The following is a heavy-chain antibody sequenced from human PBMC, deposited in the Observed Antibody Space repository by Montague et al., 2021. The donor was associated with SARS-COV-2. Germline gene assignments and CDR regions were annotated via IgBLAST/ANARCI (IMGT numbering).Heavy chain of an antibody. CDR2: INRGGST. CDR1: GTSFSGYY. J-gene: IGHJ6*03. V-gene: IGHV4-34*01. D-gene: IGHD3-10*01. Sequence: SETLSLTCAVHGTSFSGYYWNWIRQPPGKGLEWIGEINRGGSTKYSPSLKSRLTISADTSKNRFSLELTSVAAADTAVYYCARLRDGVVPSPILGVGPYYSYYYMDVWGRGTTVTVSS. CDR3: ARLRDGVVPSPILGVGPYYSYYYMDV.